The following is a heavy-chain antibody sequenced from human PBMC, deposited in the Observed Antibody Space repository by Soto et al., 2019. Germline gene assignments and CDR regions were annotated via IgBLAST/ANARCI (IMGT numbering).Heavy chain of an antibody. CDR2: ISGSGGST. V-gene: IGHV3-23*01. D-gene: IGHD6-19*01. J-gene: IGHJ2*01. Sequence: KGLEWVSAISGSGGSTYYADSVKGRFTISRDNSKNTLYLQMNSLRAEDTAVYYCASRLFVHADDGIQAGRAVSAFLLNRSSDL. CDR3: ASRLFVHADDGIQAGRAVSAFLLNRSSDL.